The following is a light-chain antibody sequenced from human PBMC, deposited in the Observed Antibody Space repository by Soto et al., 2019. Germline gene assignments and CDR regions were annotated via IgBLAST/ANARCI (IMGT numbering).Light chain of an antibody. CDR2: EVS. CDR3: SSYAASNNLGV. V-gene: IGLV2-8*01. Sequence: QSALTQPPSASGSPGQSVTISCTGTSSDVGGYNYVSWYQQHPGKAPKLMIYEVSKRPSGVPDRFSGSKSGNTASLTVSGRQAEDEADYYCSSYAASNNLGVFGGGTQLTVL. J-gene: IGLJ2*01. CDR1: SSDVGGYNY.